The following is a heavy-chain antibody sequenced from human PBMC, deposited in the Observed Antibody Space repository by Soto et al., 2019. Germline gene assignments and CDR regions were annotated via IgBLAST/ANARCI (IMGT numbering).Heavy chain of an antibody. D-gene: IGHD3-3*01. CDR3: TRVGYDFWSGYPQPVDYSYYGMED. CDR2: IRSKAYGGTT. CDR1: GFTFGDYA. J-gene: IGHJ6*02. Sequence: GGSLRLSCTASGFTFGDYAMSWFRQAPGKGLEWVGFIRSKAYGGTTEYAASVKGRFTISRDDSKSIAYLQMNSLKTEDTAVYYCTRVGYDFWSGYPQPVDYSYYGMEDWCPAPPVTV. V-gene: IGHV3-49*03.